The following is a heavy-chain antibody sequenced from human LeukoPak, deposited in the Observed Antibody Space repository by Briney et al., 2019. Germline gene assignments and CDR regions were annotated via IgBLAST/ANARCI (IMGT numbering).Heavy chain of an antibody. CDR2: IKKDGTEE. V-gene: IGHV3-7*05. Sequence: GGSLRHSCAASGYTFSTFWMHSVRQAPGKGLEWVAYIKKDGTEEHYVDSVKGRFTISRDNVKNSLYLQMNNLRAEDTAVYYCTKEGIWGQGTMVTVSS. CDR3: TKEGI. CDR1: GYTFSTFW. J-gene: IGHJ3*02.